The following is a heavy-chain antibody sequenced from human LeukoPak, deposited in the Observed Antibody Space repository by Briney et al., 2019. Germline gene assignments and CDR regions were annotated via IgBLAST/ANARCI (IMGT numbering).Heavy chain of an antibody. CDR2: INHSGST. CDR1: GGSFSGYY. CDR3: ARGRVIVVVPAARYSWFDP. Sequence: AVYGGSFSGYYWSWIRQPPGKGLEWIGEINHSGSTNYNPSLKSRVTISVDTSKNQFSLKLSSVTAADTAVYYCARGRVIVVVPAARYSWFDPWGQGTLVTVSS. V-gene: IGHV4-34*01. J-gene: IGHJ5*02. D-gene: IGHD2-2*01.